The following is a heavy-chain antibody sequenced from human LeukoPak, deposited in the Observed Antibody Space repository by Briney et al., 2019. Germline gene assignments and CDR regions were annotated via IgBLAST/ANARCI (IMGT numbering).Heavy chain of an antibody. CDR3: ARETRGYRYGRVPGGFDY. J-gene: IGHJ4*02. CDR2: IYYSGST. V-gene: IGHV4-59*01. D-gene: IGHD5-18*01. CDR1: GGSISSYY. Sequence: SETLSLTCTVSGGSISSYYWSWIRQPPGKGLEWVGYIYYSGSTNYNPSLKSRVTISVDTSKNQFSLKLSSVTAADPAVYYCARETRGYRYGRVPGGFDYWGQGTLVPVSS.